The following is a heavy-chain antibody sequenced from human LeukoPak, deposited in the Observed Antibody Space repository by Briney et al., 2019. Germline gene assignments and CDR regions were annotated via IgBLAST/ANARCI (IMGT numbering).Heavy chain of an antibody. CDR2: VNRDGSET. V-gene: IGHV3-7*03. CDR3: ARNNGMDV. CDR1: GFALSSHW. Sequence: LAGGSLRLSCAASGFALSSHWMTWVRQVPGRGPEWVANVNRDGSETYYLDSVKGRFTISKDNAKNSLYLQMNSLRAEGTALYHCARNNGMDVWGQGTTVIVSS. J-gene: IGHJ6*02.